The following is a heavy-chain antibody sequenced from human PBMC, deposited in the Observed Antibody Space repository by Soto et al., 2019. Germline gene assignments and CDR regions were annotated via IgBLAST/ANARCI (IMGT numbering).Heavy chain of an antibody. CDR1: EFTFSTYA. D-gene: IGHD3-3*01. V-gene: IGHV3-48*02. CDR2: ISRSSGTI. J-gene: IGHJ2*01. CDR3: ARAYDFGVIPAYWYCDL. Sequence: EVQLVESGGGLVQPGGSLRLSCAASEFTFSTYAITWVRQAPGKGLEWVSYISRSSGTIYYAESVRGRFTISRDNAKNTLYLQMISLRDEDTAVYYCARAYDFGVIPAYWYCDLWGRGTLVTVSS.